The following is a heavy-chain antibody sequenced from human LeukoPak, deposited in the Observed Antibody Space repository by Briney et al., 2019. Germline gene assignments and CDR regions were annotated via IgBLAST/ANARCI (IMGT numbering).Heavy chain of an antibody. CDR2: INPNSGGT. J-gene: IGHJ3*02. Sequence: ASVKVSCKASGYTFTGYYMNWVRQAPGQGLEWMGRINPNSGGTSYAQKFQGRVIMTRDTSISTAYMELSRLRSDDTAVYYCARVGDGLNDAFDIWGQGTMVTVSS. D-gene: IGHD5-24*01. CDR3: ARVGDGLNDAFDI. V-gene: IGHV1-2*06. CDR1: GYTFTGYY.